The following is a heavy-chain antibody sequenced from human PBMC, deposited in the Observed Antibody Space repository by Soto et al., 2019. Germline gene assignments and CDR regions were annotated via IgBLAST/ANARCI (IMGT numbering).Heavy chain of an antibody. V-gene: IGHV1-18*01. Sequence: ASVKVSCKASGYSFSSYSISWVRQAPGQGLQWMGWISAYNGNTNYAQKLQGRVTMTTDTSTSTAYMELRSLRSDDTAVYYCARGVSVVAATTFDSWGQGTLVTVSS. J-gene: IGHJ4*02. CDR3: ARGVSVVAATTFDS. CDR1: GYSFSSYS. D-gene: IGHD2-15*01. CDR2: ISAYNGNT.